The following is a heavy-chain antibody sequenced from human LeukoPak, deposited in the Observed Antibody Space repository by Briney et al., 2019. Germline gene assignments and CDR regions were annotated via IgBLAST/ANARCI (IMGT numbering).Heavy chain of an antibody. CDR1: GFTFSSYA. Sequence: PGGSLRLSCAASGFTFSSYAMSWVRQAPGKGLEWVSAISGSGGSTYYADSVKGRFTISRDNSKNTLYLQMNSLRAEGTAVYYCAKYNWNYRDTIDYWGQGTLVTVSS. J-gene: IGHJ4*02. V-gene: IGHV3-23*01. CDR2: ISGSGGST. D-gene: IGHD1-7*01. CDR3: AKYNWNYRDTIDY.